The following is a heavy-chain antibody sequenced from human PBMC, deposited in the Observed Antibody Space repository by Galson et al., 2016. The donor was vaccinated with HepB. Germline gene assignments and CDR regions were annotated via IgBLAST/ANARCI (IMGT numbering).Heavy chain of an antibody. J-gene: IGHJ4*02. CDR2: SYSGDNR. Sequence: SLRLSCAVSGISGFSVTNNYIGWVRQAPGKGLEWVSVSYSGDNRYYADSVKGRFTISGDKSKNTLYLQMNSLRVEDTAVYYCAAYSAYDFSSLWYFDYWGQGALVIVSS. CDR1: GISGFSVTNNY. CDR3: AAYSAYDFSSLWYFDY. V-gene: IGHV3-66*01. D-gene: IGHD5-12*01.